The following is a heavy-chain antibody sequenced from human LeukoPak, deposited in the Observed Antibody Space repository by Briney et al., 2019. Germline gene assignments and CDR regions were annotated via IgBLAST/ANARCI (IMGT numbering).Heavy chain of an antibody. D-gene: IGHD3-10*01. V-gene: IGHV4-59*01. CDR2: IYYSGDT. Sequence: SETLSLTCTVSDGAIAGYSWSWIRQPPGKGLEWIGYIYYSGDTNYNPSLQSRVTVSVDTSKNQFSLKLTSVTAADTAVYYCVRGPYGSGISNWFDPWGQGTLVTVSS. CDR1: DGAIAGYS. J-gene: IGHJ5*02. CDR3: VRGPYGSGISNWFDP.